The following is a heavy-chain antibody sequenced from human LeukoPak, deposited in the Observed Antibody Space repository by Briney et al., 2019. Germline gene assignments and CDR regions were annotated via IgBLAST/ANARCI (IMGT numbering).Heavy chain of an antibody. V-gene: IGHV1-18*04. CDR3: ARDRDTGYDCGY. CDR1: GYSFTYYG. Sequence: ASVKVSCKASGYSFTYYGISWVRRAPGQGLEWMGWLNTYSGNTNYAQKFQGRVTMTTDTSTSTVFMEMRSLRSDDTAVYFCARDRDTGYDCGYWGHGTLVTVSS. CDR2: LNTYSGNT. D-gene: IGHD5-12*01. J-gene: IGHJ4*01.